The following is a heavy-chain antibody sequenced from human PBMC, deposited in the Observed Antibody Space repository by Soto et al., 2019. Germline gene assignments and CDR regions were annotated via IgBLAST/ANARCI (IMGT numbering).Heavy chain of an antibody. CDR1: GYTFTSYA. CDR3: ARSGLASEY. Sequence: QVQLVQSGAEVKKPGASVKVSCKASGYTFTSYAISWVRQAPGQGLEWMGWISADNGNTNYAQKLQGRVTMTTDTSTTPAYMELGSTTSYYTAVYSCARSGLASEYWGQGTLVTVSS. V-gene: IGHV1-18*01. D-gene: IGHD3-10*01. CDR2: ISADNGNT. J-gene: IGHJ4*02.